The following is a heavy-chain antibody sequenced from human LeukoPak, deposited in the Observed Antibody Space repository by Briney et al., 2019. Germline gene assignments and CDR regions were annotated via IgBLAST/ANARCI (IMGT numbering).Heavy chain of an antibody. J-gene: IGHJ3*02. Sequence: GGSLRLSGQPLDSPSRGFGLTWAGKVPGKGWEWASSITGGISDMYYADSVKGRFAISRDNAKNSLYLQMNSLRAEDTAVYYCASPPFGVVIVDIWGQGTMVTVSS. CDR3: ASPPFGVVIVDI. D-gene: IGHD3-3*01. V-gene: IGHV3-21*01. CDR2: ITGGISDM. CDR1: DSPSRGFG.